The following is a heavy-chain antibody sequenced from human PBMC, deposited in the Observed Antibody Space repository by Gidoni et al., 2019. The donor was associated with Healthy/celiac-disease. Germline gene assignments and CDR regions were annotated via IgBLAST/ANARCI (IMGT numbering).Heavy chain of an antibody. V-gene: IGHV4-4*07. CDR2: IYTSGGT. CDR1: GGSISSYY. D-gene: IGHD2-15*01. J-gene: IGHJ4*02. Sequence: QVQLQESGPGLVKPSETLSLTCTVSGGSISSYYWSWIRQPAGKGLEWIGRIYTSGGTNYNPSLKSRVTMSVDTSKNQFSLKLSSVTAADTAVYYCARGAYCSGGSCYATIAYFDYWGQGTLVTVSS. CDR3: ARGAYCSGGSCYATIAYFDY.